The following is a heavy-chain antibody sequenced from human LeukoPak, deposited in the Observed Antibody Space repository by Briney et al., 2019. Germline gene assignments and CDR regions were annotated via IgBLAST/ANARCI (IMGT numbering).Heavy chain of an antibody. Sequence: ASVKVSCKASGGTFSSYAISWVRQAPGQGLEWMGGIIPIFGTANYAQKFQGRVTITADKSTSTAYMELSSLRSEDTAVYYCAREGYHNQPPDWGQGTLVTVSS. D-gene: IGHD2-15*01. V-gene: IGHV1-69*06. CDR1: GGTFSSYA. CDR3: AREGYHNQPPD. J-gene: IGHJ4*02. CDR2: IIPIFGTA.